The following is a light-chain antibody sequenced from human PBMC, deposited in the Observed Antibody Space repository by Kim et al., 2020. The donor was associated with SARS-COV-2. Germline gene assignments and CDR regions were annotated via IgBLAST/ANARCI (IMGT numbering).Light chain of an antibody. CDR2: DNN. J-gene: IGLJ2*01. V-gene: IGLV1-51*01. Sequence: GQDVTISCSGSNSNIGRNHVAWYQQFPGTAPKLLIFDNNKRPSGIPERFSGSRSGPSATLVITGLQTGDDADYYCGTWDGSLNVALFGGGTKLTVL. CDR1: NSNIGRNH. CDR3: GTWDGSLNVAL.